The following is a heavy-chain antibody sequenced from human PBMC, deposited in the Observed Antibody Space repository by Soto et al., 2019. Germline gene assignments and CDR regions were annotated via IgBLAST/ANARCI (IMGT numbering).Heavy chain of an antibody. V-gene: IGHV1-18*01. D-gene: IGHD3-22*01. CDR3: ARDLYYYDSSGYSPPFDY. J-gene: IGHJ4*02. Sequence: GASVKVSCKASGYTFNSYGISWVRQAPGQGLEWMGWISAYNGNSNYAQKLQGRVTMTTDTPTSTAYMELRSLRSDDTAVYYCARDLYYYDSSGYSPPFDYWGQGALVTVSS. CDR2: ISAYNGNS. CDR1: GYTFNSYG.